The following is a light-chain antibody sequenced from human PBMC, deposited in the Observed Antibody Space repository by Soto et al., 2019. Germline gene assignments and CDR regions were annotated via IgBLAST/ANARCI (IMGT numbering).Light chain of an antibody. CDR2: EDS. Sequence: QSVLTQPASVSGSPGQSITISCTGTSSDVGSYNLVSWYQHHPGKAPKLIIYEDSKRPPGVSNRLSGSKSGNTASLTISGLQAEDEADYYCCSYAGSSTFVVFGGGTKLTVL. CDR1: SSDVGSYNL. J-gene: IGLJ2*01. V-gene: IGLV2-23*01. CDR3: CSYAGSSTFVV.